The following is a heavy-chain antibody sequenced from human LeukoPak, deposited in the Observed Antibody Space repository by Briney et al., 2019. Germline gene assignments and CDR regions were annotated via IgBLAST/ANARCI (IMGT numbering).Heavy chain of an antibody. CDR2: INHSGST. CDR3: ARRKVGAFDI. Sequence: SETLSLTCAVYGVSFSGYYWSWIRQPPGKGLEWIGEINHSGSTNYNPSLKSRVTISVDTSKNQFSLKLSSVTAADTAVYYRARRKVGAFDIWGQGTMVTVSS. CDR1: GVSFSGYY. J-gene: IGHJ3*02. V-gene: IGHV4-34*01. D-gene: IGHD3-10*01.